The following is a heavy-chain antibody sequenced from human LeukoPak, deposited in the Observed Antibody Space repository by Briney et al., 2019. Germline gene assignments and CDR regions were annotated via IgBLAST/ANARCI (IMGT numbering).Heavy chain of an antibody. CDR1: GFTLSSYP. D-gene: IGHD3-22*01. CDR3: AKRGVVIRVILVGFHKEAYYFDS. CDR2: ISDSGGRT. V-gene: IGHV3-23*01. J-gene: IGHJ4*02. Sequence: PGGSLRLSCVASGFTLSSYPLSWVRQAPGKGLEWVAGISDSGGRTNYADSVKGRFTISRDNPKNTLYLQMNSLRAEDTAVYFCAKRGVVIRVILVGFHKEAYYFDSWGQGALVTVSS.